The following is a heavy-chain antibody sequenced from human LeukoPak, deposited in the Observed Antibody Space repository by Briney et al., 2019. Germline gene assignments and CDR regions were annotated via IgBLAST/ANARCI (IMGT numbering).Heavy chain of an antibody. V-gene: IGHV3-23*01. J-gene: IGHJ4*02. Sequence: GGSLRLSCAASGFTFSSYAMSWVRQAPGKGLEWVSAISGSGGSTYYADSVKGRFTISRDNSKNTLYLQMNSLRAEDTAVYYCARDYTSEVEMATINDYWGQGTLVTVSS. D-gene: IGHD5-24*01. CDR2: ISGSGGST. CDR1: GFTFSSYA. CDR3: ARDYTSEVEMATINDY.